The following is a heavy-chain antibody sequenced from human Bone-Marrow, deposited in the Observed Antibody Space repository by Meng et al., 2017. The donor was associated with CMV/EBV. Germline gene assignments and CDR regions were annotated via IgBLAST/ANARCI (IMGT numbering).Heavy chain of an antibody. D-gene: IGHD1-26*01. J-gene: IGHJ5*02. CDR2: IYWDGDK. Sequence: QITLKESGPALVKPTQTLTLTCTFSGFSLSTNGVGVGWIRQPPGKALEWLANIYWDGDKRYSPSLKSRLTITKDISKNQVVLTMTNMDPVDTATYYCAHRRPPGGVDWFDPWGQGTLVTVSS. CDR1: GFSLSTNGVG. V-gene: IGHV2-5*02. CDR3: AHRRPPGGVDWFDP.